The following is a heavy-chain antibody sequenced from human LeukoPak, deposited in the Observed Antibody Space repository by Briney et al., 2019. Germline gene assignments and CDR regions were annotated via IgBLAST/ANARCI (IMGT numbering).Heavy chain of an antibody. V-gene: IGHV3-30*02. CDR1: GFTFSSYG. CDR3: AKDRGSRNEILTGRPRASMDFDY. CDR2: IRYDGSIK. D-gene: IGHD3-9*01. J-gene: IGHJ4*02. Sequence: GGSLRLSCAASGFTFSSYGMHWVRQAPGKGLEWVAFIRYDGSIKHYADAVKGRFTISRDKSKNTLYLQIDSLRAEDTAVYYCAKDRGSRNEILTGRPRASMDFDYWGQGTLVTVSS.